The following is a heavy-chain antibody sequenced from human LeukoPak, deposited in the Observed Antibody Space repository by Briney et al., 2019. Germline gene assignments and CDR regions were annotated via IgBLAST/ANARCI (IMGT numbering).Heavy chain of an antibody. CDR3: TRAPYYDMIFDY. CDR2: IYYSGST. V-gene: IGHV4-39*07. CDR1: GGSISSSSYY. D-gene: IGHD3-22*01. Sequence: PSETLSLTCTVSGGSISSSSYYWGWIRQPPGKGLEWIGSIYYSGSTYYNPSLKSRVTISVDTSKNQFSLKLSSVTAADTAVYYCTRAPYYDMIFDYWGQGTLVTVSS. J-gene: IGHJ4*02.